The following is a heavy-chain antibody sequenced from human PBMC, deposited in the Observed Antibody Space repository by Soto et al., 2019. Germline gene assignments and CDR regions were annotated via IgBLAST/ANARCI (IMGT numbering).Heavy chain of an antibody. Sequence: EVQLVESGGGLVQPGGSLRLSCVASGVTFRTDSMNWVRQAPGKGLEWVAHISTSGATRYYADSVKGRFTISRDNAKTSLYLQMDSLRNEDTAVYYCARFFGSGFDYWGQGTLVTVSS. J-gene: IGHJ4*02. CDR2: ISTSGATR. CDR3: ARFFGSGFDY. D-gene: IGHD6-19*01. V-gene: IGHV3-48*02. CDR1: GVTFRTDS.